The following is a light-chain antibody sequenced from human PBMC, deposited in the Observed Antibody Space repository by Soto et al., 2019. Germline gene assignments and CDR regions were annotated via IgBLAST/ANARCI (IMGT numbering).Light chain of an antibody. Sequence: SVLTQSPGTLSLSPGERATVSCRASETIGRAYFAWYQHRPGRTPRLVLSATSNRAAGIPDRFGGSGSGADFTLTLSGVEPEEFAVYYCHQYANSPFTFGQGTKLEI. J-gene: IGKJ2*01. CDR1: ETIGRAY. CDR2: ATS. V-gene: IGKV3-20*01. CDR3: HQYANSPFT.